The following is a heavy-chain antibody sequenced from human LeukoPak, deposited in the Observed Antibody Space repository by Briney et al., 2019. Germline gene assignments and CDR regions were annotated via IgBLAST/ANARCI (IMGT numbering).Heavy chain of an antibody. CDR2: INQDGTEK. D-gene: IGHD6-13*01. V-gene: IGHV3-7*03. CDR1: GFTFSSYW. J-gene: IGHJ4*02. Sequence: GGSLGLSCAASGFTFSSYWMSWVRQAPGEGLEWVAKINQDGTEKAYVDSVRGRFTISRDNAKNSLFLQMNSLRAEDTAVYYCARGPLIAAAGTWWGQGTLVTVSS. CDR3: ARGPLIAAAGTW.